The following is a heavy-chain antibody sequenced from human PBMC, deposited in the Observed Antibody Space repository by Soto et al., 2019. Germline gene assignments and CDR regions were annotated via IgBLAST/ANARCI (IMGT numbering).Heavy chain of an antibody. Sequence: SETLSLTCTVSGGSISSGDYYWSWIRKPPGKGLEWIGYIYYSGSTFYNPSLKSRVTISVDTSKNQFSLKLSSVTAADTAVYYCATQEVGGSYVYTFDPWGQGTLVTVS. D-gene: IGHD1-26*01. V-gene: IGHV4-30-4*01. CDR1: GGSISSGDYY. CDR2: IYYSGST. CDR3: ATQEVGGSYVYTFDP. J-gene: IGHJ5*02.